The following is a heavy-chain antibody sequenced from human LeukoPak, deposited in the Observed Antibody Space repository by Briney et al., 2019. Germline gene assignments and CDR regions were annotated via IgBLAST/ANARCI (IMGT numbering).Heavy chain of an antibody. Sequence: GGSLRLSCAASGFTFRSYAMSWFRQAPGKGLEWVSAISGSGGSTYYADSVKGRFTISRDNSKNTLYLQMNSLIAEDTAVYYCAKDDYGSGSYLDYWGQGTLVTVSS. V-gene: IGHV3-23*01. CDR1: GFTFRSYA. CDR2: ISGSGGST. D-gene: IGHD3-10*01. J-gene: IGHJ4*02. CDR3: AKDDYGSGSYLDY.